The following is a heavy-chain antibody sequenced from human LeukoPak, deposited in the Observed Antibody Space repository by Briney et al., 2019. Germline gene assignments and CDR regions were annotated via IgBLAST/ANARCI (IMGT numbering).Heavy chain of an antibody. Sequence: ASVKVSCEASGYTFTGYYMHWVRQAPGQGLEWMGWINPNSGGTNYAQKFQGRVTMTRDTSISTAYMELSRLRSDDTAVYYCAIGIAAAGAAEFDPWGQGTLVTVSS. V-gene: IGHV1-2*02. J-gene: IGHJ5*02. CDR3: AIGIAAAGAAEFDP. D-gene: IGHD6-13*01. CDR2: INPNSGGT. CDR1: GYTFTGYY.